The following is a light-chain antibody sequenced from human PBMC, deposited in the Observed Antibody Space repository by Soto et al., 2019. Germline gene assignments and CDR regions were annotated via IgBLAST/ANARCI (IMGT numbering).Light chain of an antibody. Sequence: EIGLTQSPGTLSLSRGERATLSFRASQRISGSFLAWYQQKPGQAPRLRIYGVSSRASCIPDRFSGSGSGKEFTLTIRRLETVAFAVSFSQQYDRLPATFGGGTTADI. CDR3: QQYDRLPAT. V-gene: IGKV3-20*01. CDR2: GVS. CDR1: QRISGSF. J-gene: IGKJ4*01.